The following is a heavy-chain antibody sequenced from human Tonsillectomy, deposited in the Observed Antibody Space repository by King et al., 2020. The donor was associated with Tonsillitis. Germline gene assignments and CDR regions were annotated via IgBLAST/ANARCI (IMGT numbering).Heavy chain of an antibody. CDR3: AKEMRGTYSCSSSFDS. J-gene: IGHJ4*02. Sequence: VQLVESGGGLVQPGGSLRLSCAASGFTFSSYALSWVRQTPGKGLEWVSGISSSAGSAYFADSVKGRFTISRDNSKNTLYLQMHSLRAEDTAIYFCAKEMRGTYSCSSSFDSCGQGTLVTVSS. D-gene: IGHD6-6*01. CDR1: GFTFSSYA. V-gene: IGHV3-23*04. CDR2: ISSSAGSA.